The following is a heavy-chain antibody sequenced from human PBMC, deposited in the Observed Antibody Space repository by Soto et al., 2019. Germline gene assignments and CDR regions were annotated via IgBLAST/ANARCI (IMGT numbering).Heavy chain of an antibody. D-gene: IGHD3-16*01. CDR2: INSDGSST. CDR1: GFTFSSYW. Sequence: GGSLRLSCAASGFTFSSYWMHWVRQAPGKGLVWVSRINSDGSSTSYADSVKGRFTISRDNAKNTLYLQMNSLRAEDTAVYYCARVTGDLYYYDGMDVWGQGTTVTVSS. V-gene: IGHV3-74*01. CDR3: ARVTGDLYYYDGMDV. J-gene: IGHJ6*02.